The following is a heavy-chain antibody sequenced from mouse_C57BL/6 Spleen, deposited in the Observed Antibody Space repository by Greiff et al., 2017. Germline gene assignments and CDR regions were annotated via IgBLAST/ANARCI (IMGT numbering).Heavy chain of an antibody. CDR1: GYTFTSYW. J-gene: IGHJ4*01. Sequence: VQLQQSGAELVMPGASVKLSCKASGYTFTSYWMHWVKQRPGQGLEWIGEIDPSDSYTNYNQKFKGKSTLTVDKSSSTAYMQLSSLTSEDSAVYYCARSYGSSPYAMDYWGQGTSVTVSS. V-gene: IGHV1-69*01. CDR3: ARSYGSSPYAMDY. CDR2: IDPSDSYT. D-gene: IGHD1-1*01.